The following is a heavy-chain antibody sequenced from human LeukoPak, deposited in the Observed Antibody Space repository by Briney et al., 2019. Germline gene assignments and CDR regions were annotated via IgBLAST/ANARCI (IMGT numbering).Heavy chain of an antibody. CDR1: GFTVSNNY. V-gene: IGHV3-66*01. CDR3: ARVRGYSYGYLDY. J-gene: IGHJ4*02. D-gene: IGHD5-18*01. CDR2: IYSSGST. Sequence: PGGSLRLSCAASGFTVSNNYMSWVRQAPGKGLEWVSIIYSSGSTYYADSVKGRFTISRDNSKNTLYLQMNSLRAEDTAVYYCARVRGYSYGYLDYWGQGTLVTVSS.